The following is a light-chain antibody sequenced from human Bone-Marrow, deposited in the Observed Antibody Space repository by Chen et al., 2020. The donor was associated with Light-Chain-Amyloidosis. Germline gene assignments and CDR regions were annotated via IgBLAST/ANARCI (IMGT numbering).Light chain of an antibody. CDR1: SGDVGTYNY. CDR3: SSFTSSSSYV. J-gene: IGLJ1*01. CDR2: AVS. V-gene: IGLV2-14*01. Sequence: QSALTQPASVSGSPGQSITISCTGTSGDVGTYNYVSWYQQHPGKAPKVMIYAVSNRPSGVSNRFSCSKSGNTASLTISGLQAEDEADYYSSSFTSSSSYVFGPGTKVTVL.